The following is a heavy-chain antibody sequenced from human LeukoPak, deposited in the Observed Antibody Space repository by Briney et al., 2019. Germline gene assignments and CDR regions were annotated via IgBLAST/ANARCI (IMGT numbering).Heavy chain of an antibody. D-gene: IGHD5-24*01. J-gene: IGHJ4*02. V-gene: IGHV3-7*01. CDR1: GLTFRSFW. CDR3: ARERDGRFFDY. Sequence: GGSLRLSCAVSGLTFRSFWMSWVRQAPGKGLEWVANINQDGSEKYFVDSVKGRFTIPRDNSKNSLHLQMTTLRAEDTALYYCARERDGRFFDYWGQGTLVTVSS. CDR2: INQDGSEK.